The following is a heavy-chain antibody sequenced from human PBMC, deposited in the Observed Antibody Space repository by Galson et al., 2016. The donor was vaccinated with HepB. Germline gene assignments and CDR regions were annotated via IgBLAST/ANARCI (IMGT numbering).Heavy chain of an antibody. Sequence: SLRLSCAASGFTYGRCVMAWVRQAPGKGLEWVSTIRTSDSYTHYADSVKGRFSISGDKSKNTVYLQMNSLRDEDTAFYYCAKEGHSSGHCGDFDYCGQVTLVSVSS. CDR1: GFTYGRCV. V-gene: IGHV3-23*01. D-gene: IGHD3-22*01. CDR3: AKEGHSSGHCGDFDY. J-gene: IGHJ4*02. CDR2: IRTSDSYT.